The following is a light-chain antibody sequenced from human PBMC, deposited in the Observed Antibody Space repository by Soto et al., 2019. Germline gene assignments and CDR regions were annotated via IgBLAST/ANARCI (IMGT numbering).Light chain of an antibody. Sequence: DIQLTQSPSSVSASVGDRFTITCRASQDIGTWLAWYQQKPGKAPKLLIYVASNLQSGVPSRFSGAGSGTDFNLTITSLQPEDFAAYHCKQADSFPFTFGPGTKVDFE. V-gene: IGKV1-12*01. CDR2: VAS. J-gene: IGKJ3*01. CDR1: QDIGTW. CDR3: KQADSFPFT.